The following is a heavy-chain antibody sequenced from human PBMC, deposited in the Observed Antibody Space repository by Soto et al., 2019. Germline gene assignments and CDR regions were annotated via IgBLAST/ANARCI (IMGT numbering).Heavy chain of an antibody. CDR1: GFTFSSYG. CDR2: ISYDGSNK. Sequence: GGSLRLSCAASGFTFSSYGMHWVRQAPGKGLEWVAVISYDGSNKYYADSVKGRFTISRDNSKNTLYLQMNSLRAEDTAVYYCARFSYYFDYWGQGTLVTVSS. V-gene: IGHV3-30*03. J-gene: IGHJ4*02. CDR3: ARFSYYFDY.